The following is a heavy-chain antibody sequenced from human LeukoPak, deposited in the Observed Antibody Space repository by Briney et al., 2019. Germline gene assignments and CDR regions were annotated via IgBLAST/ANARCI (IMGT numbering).Heavy chain of an antibody. CDR3: AKDFRNRRSYLIQITMVRGVTPIYFDY. J-gene: IGHJ4*02. Sequence: GGSLRLSCAASGFTFSSYGMHWVRQAPGKGLEWVAFIRYDGSNKYYADSVKGRFTISRDNSKNTLYLQMNSLRAEDTAVYYCAKDFRNRRSYLIQITMVRGVTPIYFDYWGQGTLVTVSS. V-gene: IGHV3-30*02. CDR1: GFTFSSYG. D-gene: IGHD3-10*01. CDR2: IRYDGSNK.